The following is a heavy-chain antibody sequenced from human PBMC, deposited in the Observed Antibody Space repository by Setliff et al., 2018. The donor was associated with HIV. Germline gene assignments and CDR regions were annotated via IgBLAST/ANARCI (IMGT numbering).Heavy chain of an antibody. CDR2: IYPGDSET. CDR3: ATSDYGGGSGHFQH. CDR1: GYTFTSYW. D-gene: IGHD4-17*01. V-gene: IGHV5-51*01. Sequence: GESLKISCKGSGYTFTSYWIAWVRQMPGKGLEWMGIIYPGDSETRYSPSFQGQVTMFAGKSISTAYLQWSSLKASDTALYYCATSDYGGGSGHFQHWGQGALVPSPQ. J-gene: IGHJ1*01.